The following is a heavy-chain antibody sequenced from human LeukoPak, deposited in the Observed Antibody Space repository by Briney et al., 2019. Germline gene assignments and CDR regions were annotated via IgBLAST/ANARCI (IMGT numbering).Heavy chain of an antibody. CDR1: GGTFSSYA. V-gene: IGHV1-69*13. D-gene: IGHD2-2*01. CDR2: IIPIFGTA. Sequence: SVKVSCKASGGTFSSYAISWVRQAPGQGLEWMGGIIPIFGTANYAQKFQGRVTITADESTSTAYMKLSSLRSEDTAVYYCAGYPEGPVVPAAMGSDYYYYMDVWGKGTTVTVSS. CDR3: AGYPEGPVVPAAMGSDYYYYMDV. J-gene: IGHJ6*03.